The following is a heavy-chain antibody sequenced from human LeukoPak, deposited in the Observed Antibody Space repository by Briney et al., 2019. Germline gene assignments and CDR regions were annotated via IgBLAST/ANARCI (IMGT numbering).Heavy chain of an antibody. D-gene: IGHD3-9*01. J-gene: IGHJ4*02. CDR2: INAGNGIT. Sequence: GASVNVSFKASGYTFTSYAMHWVRQAPGQRLEWMGWINAGNGITKYSQKFQGRVTITRDTSASTAYMELSSLRSEDTAVYYCARDSDILTGYYHYWGQGTLVTVSS. CDR3: ARDSDILTGYYHY. CDR1: GYTFTSYA. V-gene: IGHV1-3*01.